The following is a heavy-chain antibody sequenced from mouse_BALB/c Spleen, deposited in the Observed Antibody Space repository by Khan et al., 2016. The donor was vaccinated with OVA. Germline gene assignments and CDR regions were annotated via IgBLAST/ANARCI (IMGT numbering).Heavy chain of an antibody. Sequence: VQLVESGPGLVAPSQSLSITCTVSGFSLTGYGVNWVRRPPGKGLEWLGMIWGDGSTDYNSGIKSRLSITKDNSKSQVFLKMNSLQTDDTVRYYCARAYYANYREAMDYWGQGNSVTVSS. D-gene: IGHD2-10*01. V-gene: IGHV2-6-7*01. J-gene: IGHJ4*01. CDR3: ARAYYANYREAMDY. CDR2: IWGDGST. CDR1: GFSLTGYG.